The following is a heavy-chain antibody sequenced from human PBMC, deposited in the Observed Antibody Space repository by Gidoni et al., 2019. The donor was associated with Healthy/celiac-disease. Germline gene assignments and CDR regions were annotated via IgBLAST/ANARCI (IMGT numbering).Heavy chain of an antibody. CDR3: ASPPPGRYSSGWYFDY. J-gene: IGHJ4*02. CDR1: GFTCSSYG. Sequence: QGQLVESGGGVVQPGRSLRLSCAASGFTCSSYGMHWVRQAPGKGLEWVAVISYDGSNKYYADSVKGRFTISRDNSKNTLYLQMNSLRAEDTAVYYCASPPPGRYSSGWYFDYWGQGTLVTVSS. CDR2: ISYDGSNK. V-gene: IGHV3-30*03. D-gene: IGHD6-19*01.